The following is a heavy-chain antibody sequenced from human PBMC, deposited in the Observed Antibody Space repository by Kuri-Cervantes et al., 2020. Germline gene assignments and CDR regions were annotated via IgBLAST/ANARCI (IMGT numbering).Heavy chain of an antibody. CDR3: ARVRGVYNWSDP. J-gene: IGHJ5*02. CDR2: IIPIFGTA. D-gene: IGHD3-10*01. V-gene: IGHV1-69*13. CDR1: GGSFNSYG. Sequence: SVKVSCKASGGSFNSYGFSWVRQTPGQGLEWMGGIIPIFGTANYAQKFQGRVTITADESASTAYMELSSLRSEDTAVYYCARVRGVYNWSDPWGQGTLVTVSS.